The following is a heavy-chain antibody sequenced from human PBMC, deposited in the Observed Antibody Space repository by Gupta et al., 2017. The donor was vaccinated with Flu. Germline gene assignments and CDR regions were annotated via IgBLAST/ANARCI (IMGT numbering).Heavy chain of an antibody. CDR1: GGSISSGSYY. Sequence: QVQLQESGPGLVKPSQTLSLTCTVSGGSISSGSYYWSWIRQPAGKGLEWIGRIYTSGSTNYNPSLKSRVTISVDTSKNQFSLKLSSVTAADTAVYYCARWPLDDSSGYYYFEPYAFDIWGQGTMVTVSS. V-gene: IGHV4-61*02. D-gene: IGHD3-22*01. CDR2: IYTSGST. CDR3: ARWPLDDSSGYYYFEPYAFDI. J-gene: IGHJ3*02.